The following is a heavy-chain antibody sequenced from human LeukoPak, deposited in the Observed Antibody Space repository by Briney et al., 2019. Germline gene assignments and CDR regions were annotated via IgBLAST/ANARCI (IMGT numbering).Heavy chain of an antibody. J-gene: IGHJ5*02. Sequence: ETLSLTCTVSGDSISGTNYYWNWIRQPPGKGLEWIGYTNYIGSTDYNPYLRSRVTISVDSSKNQFSLKLNSVTAADTAVYYCARRSTNWFDPWGQGTLVTVSS. CDR2: TNYIGST. V-gene: IGHV4-61*01. CDR3: ARRSTNWFDP. D-gene: IGHD2-2*01. CDR1: GDSISGTNYY.